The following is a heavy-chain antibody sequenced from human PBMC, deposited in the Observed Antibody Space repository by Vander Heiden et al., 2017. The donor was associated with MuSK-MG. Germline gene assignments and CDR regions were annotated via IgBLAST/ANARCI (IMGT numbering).Heavy chain of an antibody. CDR1: GFTFSSSW. V-gene: IGHV3-7*01. J-gene: IGHJ2*01. CDR3: ARGGWYFDR. Sequence: EVQLVESGGGLVQPGGSLRISCAASGFTFSSSWMSWVRQAPGKGLEWVANIKEDGSEKNYVDSVKGRFTISRDNAKNSLYLQVNSLRAEDTAVYYCARGGWYFDRWGRGTLVTVSS. CDR2: IKEDGSEK.